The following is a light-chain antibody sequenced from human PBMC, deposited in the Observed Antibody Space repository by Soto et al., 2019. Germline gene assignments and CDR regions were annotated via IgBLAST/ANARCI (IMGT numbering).Light chain of an antibody. J-gene: IGLJ1*01. CDR3: DSYTSSSSYV. CDR1: GSDVGGYRY. Sequence: QSVLTQPASVSGSPGQSITISCTGTGSDVGGYRYVSWYQQHPGKAPKLMIYDVSNRPSGVSDRFSGSKSGNTASLTISGLKFEDEADYYCDSYTSSSSYVFGTGTKVTVL. CDR2: DVS. V-gene: IGLV2-14*01.